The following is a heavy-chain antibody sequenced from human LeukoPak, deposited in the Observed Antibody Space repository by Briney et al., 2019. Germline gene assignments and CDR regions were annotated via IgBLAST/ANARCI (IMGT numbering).Heavy chain of an antibody. J-gene: IGHJ4*02. CDR3: ARDFFHRSDSRPFDY. Sequence: GGSLRLSCAASGFNFGAYTINWVRQAPGKGLEWVSCIFSRSESILYADSAKGRFTISRDNAKNSLYLQTDSLRVEDTAVYYCARDFFHRSDSRPFDYWGQGTLVTVSS. CDR1: GFNFGAYT. D-gene: IGHD2-15*01. CDR2: IFSRSESI. V-gene: IGHV3-21*01.